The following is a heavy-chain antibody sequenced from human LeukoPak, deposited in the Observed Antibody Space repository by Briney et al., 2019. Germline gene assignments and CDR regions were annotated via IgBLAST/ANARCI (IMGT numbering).Heavy chain of an antibody. CDR3: ARALKSFSIAVAGIWYFDL. J-gene: IGHJ2*01. CDR2: INHSGST. V-gene: IGHV4-34*01. Sequence: GSLRLSCAASGFTFSSYSMNWVRQPPGKGLEWIGEINHSGSTNYNPSLKSRVTISVDTSKNQFSLKLSSVTAADTAVYYCARALKSFSIAVAGIWYFDLWGRGTLVTVSS. CDR1: GFTFSSYS. D-gene: IGHD6-19*01.